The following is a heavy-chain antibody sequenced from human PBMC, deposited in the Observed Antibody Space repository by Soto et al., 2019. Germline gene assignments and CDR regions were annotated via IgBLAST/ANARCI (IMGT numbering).Heavy chain of an antibody. CDR1: GFTFSSYA. J-gene: IGHJ4*02. D-gene: IGHD2-15*01. Sequence: EVQLLESGGGLVQPGGSRRLSCAASGFTFSSYAMSWVRQAPGKGLEWVSGISDSGGSTYYADSVKGRFTISRDNSKNTLYLQMNSLRAEDTAVYYCANGCGGTCYSRIHYWGQGTLVTVSS. V-gene: IGHV3-23*01. CDR3: ANGCGGTCYSRIHY. CDR2: ISDSGGST.